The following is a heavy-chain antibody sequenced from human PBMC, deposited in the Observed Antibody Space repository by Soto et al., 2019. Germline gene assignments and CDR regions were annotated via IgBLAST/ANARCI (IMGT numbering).Heavy chain of an antibody. V-gene: IGHV3-73*01. Sequence: PWGALRVACAASVFTFSVSGMGWVGQASGRGLDSVRPPRSQANSYATAYAASVKSRFTIPREDSKNTPYLHRNSLKTEDTAAYYCTMKKRKPVIDYSGQRTLVNGPS. CDR3: TMKKRKPVIDY. J-gene: IGHJ4*02. CDR2: PRSQANSYAT. CDR1: VFTFSVSG. D-gene: IGHD6-25*01.